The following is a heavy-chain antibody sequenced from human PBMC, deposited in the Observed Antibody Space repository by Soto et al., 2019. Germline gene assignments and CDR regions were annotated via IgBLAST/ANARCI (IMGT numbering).Heavy chain of an antibody. D-gene: IGHD3-22*01. CDR3: AGHTYYYDSSGYYHPDY. V-gene: IGHV1-69*01. CDR1: GGAFSSYA. Sequence: QVQLVQSGAEVKKPGSSVQVSCKASGGAFSSYAISWVRQAPGQGLEWLGGIIPIFGTANYAQKFQGRVTITADESTSTSYMELSSLRSEDTAVYYCAGHTYYYDSSGYYHPDYWGQGTLVTVSS. CDR2: IIPIFGTA. J-gene: IGHJ4*02.